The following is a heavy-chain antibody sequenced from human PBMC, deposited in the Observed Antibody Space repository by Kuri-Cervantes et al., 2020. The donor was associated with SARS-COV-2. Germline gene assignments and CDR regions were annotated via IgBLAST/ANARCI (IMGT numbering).Heavy chain of an antibody. V-gene: IGHV5-51*01. CDR3: ARHTIAVAGTFSRYFDL. CDR2: IYPGNSDT. CDR1: GYTFSDYW. Sequence: GESLKITCQGSGYTFSDYWIGWVRQMPGKGLEWMGIIYPGNSDTRYSPSFQGQVTISADKSISTAYLQWSSLKVSDTAMYYCARHTIAVAGTFSRYFDLWGRGTLVTVSS. J-gene: IGHJ2*01. D-gene: IGHD6-19*01.